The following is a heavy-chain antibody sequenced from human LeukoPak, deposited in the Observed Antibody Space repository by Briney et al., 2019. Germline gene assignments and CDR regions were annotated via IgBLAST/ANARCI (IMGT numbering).Heavy chain of an antibody. CDR2: INHSGSTS. Sequence: SETLSLTCAVYGESFSGYFWNWIRQPPGKGLEWVGEINHSGSTSNHNPSLKSRVSISVDRSKNQLSLKLSSVTAADTAVYYCARAPRVAAPAGGLDPWGQGTLVTVSS. CDR1: GESFSGYF. CDR3: ARAPRVAAPAGGLDP. J-gene: IGHJ5*02. V-gene: IGHV4-34*01. D-gene: IGHD6-13*01.